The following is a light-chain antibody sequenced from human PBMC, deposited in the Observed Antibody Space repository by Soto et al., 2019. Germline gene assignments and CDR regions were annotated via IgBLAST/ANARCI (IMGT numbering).Light chain of an antibody. CDR2: AAS. V-gene: IGKV1-8*01. CDR3: QQYYSYPDST. CDR1: QGISSY. J-gene: IGKJ1*01. Sequence: AIRMTQSPSSLSASTGDRVTITCRASQGISSYLAWYQQKPGKAAKLLIYAASTLQSGVPSRFSGSGSGTDFTLTISCLQSEDFATYYCQQYYSYPDSTFGQGTKVEIK.